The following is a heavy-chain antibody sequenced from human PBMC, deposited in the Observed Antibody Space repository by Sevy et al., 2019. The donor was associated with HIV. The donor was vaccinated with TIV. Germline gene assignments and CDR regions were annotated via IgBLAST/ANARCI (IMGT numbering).Heavy chain of an antibody. V-gene: IGHV4-59*01. CDR1: GGSMSSYF. CDR2: TYYTGTT. Sequence: GSLRLSCTVSGGSMSSYFWSWIRQPPGKGLEWIGYTYYTGTTNYNPSLKSRLTMSLDTSKNRFSLKLTAVTAADTAVYYCARDSVLSPRVFDSWGQGTLVTVSS. J-gene: IGHJ4*02. D-gene: IGHD3-10*01. CDR3: ARDSVLSPRVFDS.